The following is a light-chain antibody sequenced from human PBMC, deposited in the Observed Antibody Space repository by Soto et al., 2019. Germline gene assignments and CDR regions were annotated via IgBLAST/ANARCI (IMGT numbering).Light chain of an antibody. Sequence: DIQITQSPSSLSASVGDRVTITCQASQDINNYLNWYQQKPGKAPKLLIYAASTLQSGVPSRFSGSGSGTNFTLTISSLEPEDFAVYYCQQRSNWPSFGQGTRLEIK. V-gene: IGKV1-27*01. CDR1: QDINNY. CDR3: QQRSNWPS. J-gene: IGKJ5*01. CDR2: AAS.